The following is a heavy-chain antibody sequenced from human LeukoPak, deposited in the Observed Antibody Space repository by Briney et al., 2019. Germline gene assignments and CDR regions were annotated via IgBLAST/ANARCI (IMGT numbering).Heavy chain of an antibody. CDR1: GFTFSSYL. V-gene: IGHV3-7*01. J-gene: IGHJ4*02. D-gene: IGHD6-25*01. Sequence: PRGSLRLSRAASGFTFSSYLMNWVRQAPGKGLEWVANIKQDGSGKYYVDSVKGRFTISRDNAKSSLYLQMNSLTAEDTAVYYCARDPDKIAGANDYYWGQGTLVTVSS. CDR2: IKQDGSGK. CDR3: ARDPDKIAGANDYY.